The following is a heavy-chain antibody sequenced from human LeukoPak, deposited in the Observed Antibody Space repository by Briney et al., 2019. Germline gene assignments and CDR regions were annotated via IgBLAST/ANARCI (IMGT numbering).Heavy chain of an antibody. CDR3: AKDGIRYSGYNTYYYFDY. V-gene: IGHV3-33*06. CDR1: GFTFSSYG. CDR2: IWYDGSRT. D-gene: IGHD5-12*01. J-gene: IGHJ4*02. Sequence: GGSLRLSCAASGFTFSSYGMHWVRQAPGRGLEWVAIIWYDGSRTYYADSVKGRFTISRDSSKNTLYLQMNSLRAEDTAVYYCAKDGIRYSGYNTYYYFDYWGQGTLVTVSS.